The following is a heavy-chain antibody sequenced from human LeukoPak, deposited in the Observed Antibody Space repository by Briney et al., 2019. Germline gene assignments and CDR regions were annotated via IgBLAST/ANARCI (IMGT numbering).Heavy chain of an antibody. CDR1: GYTFTSYG. Sequence: GASVKVSCKASGYTFTSYGISWVRQAPGQGLEWMGWISAYNGNTNYAQKLQGRVTMTTDTSTSTAYMELRSLRSDDTAVYYCARDGQPGDIVVVPAAMPGLVGNAFDIWGQGTMVTVSS. CDR3: ARDGQPGDIVVVPAAMPGLVGNAFDI. D-gene: IGHD2-2*01. CDR2: ISAYNGNT. J-gene: IGHJ3*02. V-gene: IGHV1-18*01.